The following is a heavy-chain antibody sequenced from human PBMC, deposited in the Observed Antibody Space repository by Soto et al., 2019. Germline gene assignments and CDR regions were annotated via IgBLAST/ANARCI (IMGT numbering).Heavy chain of an antibody. Sequence: HPGGSLRLSCAASGFTFSSYSMNWVRQAPGKGLEWVSYISSSSSTIYYADSVKGRFTISRDNAKNSLYLQMNSLRDEDTAVYYCARENYGDYLNWFDAWGQGPLVTVSS. CDR2: ISSSSSTI. V-gene: IGHV3-48*02. J-gene: IGHJ5*02. D-gene: IGHD4-17*01. CDR3: ARENYGDYLNWFDA. CDR1: GFTFSSYS.